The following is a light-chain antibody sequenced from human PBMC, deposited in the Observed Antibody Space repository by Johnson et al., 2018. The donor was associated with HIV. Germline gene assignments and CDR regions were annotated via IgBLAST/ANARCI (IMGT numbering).Light chain of an antibody. CDR1: SSNIGNNY. Sequence: QSVLSQPPSVSAAPGQKVTISCSGSSSNIGNNYVSWYQQLPGTAPKVLIYDNNKRPSGIPDRFSGSKSGTSATLGITGLQTGDEADYYCGTWDSILSAYFFGNGTKVPVL. CDR3: GTWDSILSAYF. V-gene: IGLV1-51*01. J-gene: IGLJ1*01. CDR2: DNN.